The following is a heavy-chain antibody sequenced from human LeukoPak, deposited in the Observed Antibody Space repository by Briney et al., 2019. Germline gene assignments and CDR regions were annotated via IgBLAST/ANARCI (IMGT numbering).Heavy chain of an antibody. J-gene: IGHJ6*03. CDR1: GYTFGNYD. CDR2: MNPSSGNT. CDR3: ARVGHSSGWYTGGHPYYYYYYMDV. D-gene: IGHD6-19*01. V-gene: IGHV1-8*02. Sequence: ASVKVSCKASGYTFGNYDINWVRQATGQGLEWMGWMNPSSGNTGFLQKFQGRVTLTRNSSISTAYMELSSLRSEDTAVYYCARVGHSSGWYTGGHPYYYYYYMDVWGKGTTVTVSS.